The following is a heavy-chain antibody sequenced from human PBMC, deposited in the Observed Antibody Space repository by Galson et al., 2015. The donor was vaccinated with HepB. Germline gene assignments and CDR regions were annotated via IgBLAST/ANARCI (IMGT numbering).Heavy chain of an antibody. V-gene: IGHV3-11*05. Sequence: SLRLSCAASGFTFSNYYMSWIRQAPGKGLEWVSYISSSSSYTNYADSVKGRFTISRDNAKNTLYLQMNSLRAEDTAVYYCTTEGPHYYDISGGDYVPFDYWGQGTLVTVSS. J-gene: IGHJ4*02. CDR3: TTEGPHYYDISGGDYVPFDY. CDR1: GFTFSNYY. D-gene: IGHD3-3*01. CDR2: ISSSSSYT.